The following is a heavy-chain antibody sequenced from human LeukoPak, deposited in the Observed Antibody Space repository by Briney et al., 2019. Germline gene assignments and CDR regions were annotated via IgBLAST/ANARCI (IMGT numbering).Heavy chain of an antibody. Sequence: PSETLSLTCAVYGGSFSGYYWSWIRQPPGKGLEWIGEINHSGSTNYNPSLKGRVTISVDTSKNQFSLKLSSVTAADTAVYYCARGRLLWFGELPFSYWGQGTLVTVSS. CDR3: ARGRLLWFGELPFSY. V-gene: IGHV4-34*01. CDR1: GGSFSGYY. J-gene: IGHJ4*02. CDR2: INHSGST. D-gene: IGHD3-10*01.